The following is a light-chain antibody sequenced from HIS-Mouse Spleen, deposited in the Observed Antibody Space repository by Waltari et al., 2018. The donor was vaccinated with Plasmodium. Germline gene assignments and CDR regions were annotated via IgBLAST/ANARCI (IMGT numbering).Light chain of an antibody. CDR1: QSVSSSY. V-gene: IGKV3-20*01. CDR3: QQYGSSPQIT. Sequence: EIVLTQSPGPLSLSPGERPTLSCRASQSVSSSYLAWYQQKPGQAPRLLIYGASSRATGIPDRFSGSGSGTDFTLTISRLEPEDFAVYYCQQYGSSPQITFGGGTKVEIK. CDR2: GAS. J-gene: IGKJ4*01.